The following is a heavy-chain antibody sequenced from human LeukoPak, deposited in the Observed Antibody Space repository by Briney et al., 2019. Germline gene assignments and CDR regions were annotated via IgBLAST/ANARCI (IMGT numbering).Heavy chain of an antibody. Sequence: SETLSLTCTVSGGSISSYYWSWIRQPAGKGLEWIGRIYSDGTITYNPSLQSRLTISIDTSKNQFSLKLSFVTAADTAVYYCAKSNGYGLVDIWGQGTMVTVSS. D-gene: IGHD3-10*01. V-gene: IGHV4-4*07. CDR3: AKSNGYGLVDI. CDR1: GGSISSYY. CDR2: IYSDGTI. J-gene: IGHJ3*02.